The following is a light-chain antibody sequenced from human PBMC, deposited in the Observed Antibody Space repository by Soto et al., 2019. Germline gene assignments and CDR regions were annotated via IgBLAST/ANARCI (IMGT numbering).Light chain of an antibody. Sequence: QSVLTQPPSASGTPGQRVTISCSGSSSNIGSNTVNWYQQLPGTAPKLLIYSNNQRPSGVPDRFSGSKSGTSASLPISGLQSEDEADYHCAAWDDSLNGLYVFGTGTKVTVL. V-gene: IGLV1-44*01. J-gene: IGLJ1*01. CDR2: SNN. CDR3: AAWDDSLNGLYV. CDR1: SSNIGSNT.